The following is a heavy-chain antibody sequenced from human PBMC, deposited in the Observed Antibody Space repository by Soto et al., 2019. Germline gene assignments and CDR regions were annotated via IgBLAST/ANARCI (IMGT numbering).Heavy chain of an antibody. CDR3: ARHATGGTYPLDY. J-gene: IGHJ4*02. Sequence: SETLSLTCTVSGGSISSSSYYWGWIRQPPGKGLEWIGSIYYSGSTYYNPSLKSRVTVSVDTSKNQFSLKLSSVTAADTAVYYCARHATGGTYPLDYWGQGILVTVSS. V-gene: IGHV4-39*01. D-gene: IGHD1-26*01. CDR1: GGSISSSSYY. CDR2: IYYSGST.